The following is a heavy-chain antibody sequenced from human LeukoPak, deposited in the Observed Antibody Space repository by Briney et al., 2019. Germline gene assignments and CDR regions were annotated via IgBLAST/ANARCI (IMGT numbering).Heavy chain of an antibody. CDR2: IYTSGST. CDR1: GDSINSHY. CDR3: ARLSYYYYYMDV. D-gene: IGHD2/OR15-2a*01. Sequence: SETLSLTCTVSGDSINSHYWSWIRQPPGQGLEWIGYIYTSGSTNYNPSLKSRVTLSVDTSKNQFSLKLSSVTAADTAVYYCARLSYYYYYMDVWGKGTTVTVSS. J-gene: IGHJ6*03. V-gene: IGHV4-4*09.